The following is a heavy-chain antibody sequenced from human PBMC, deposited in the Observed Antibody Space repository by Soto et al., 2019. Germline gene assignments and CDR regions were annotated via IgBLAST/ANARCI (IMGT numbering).Heavy chain of an antibody. V-gene: IGHV3-66*01. CDR3: ASSSSRRGTGY. Sequence: EVQLVESGGGLVQPGGSLRLSCAASGLTVSNNYMSWVRQAPGKGLEWVSIIYSGGTTYYADSVKGRFTISRDNSKNTLYLQMNSVRAEDTGVYYCASSSSRRGTGYWGQGTLVTVSS. J-gene: IGHJ4*02. D-gene: IGHD6-13*01. CDR2: IYSGGTT. CDR1: GLTVSNNY.